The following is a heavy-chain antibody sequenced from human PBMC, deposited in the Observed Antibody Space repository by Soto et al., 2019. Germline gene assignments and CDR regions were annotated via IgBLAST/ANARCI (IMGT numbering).Heavy chain of an antibody. D-gene: IGHD3-9*01. CDR3: ARDAALNNYDILTGTSSYGMDV. V-gene: IGHV3-33*01. Sequence: GSLRLSCAASGFTFSSYGMHWVRQAPGKGLEWVAVIWYDGSNKYYADSVKGRFTISRDNSKNTLYLQMNSLRAEDTAVYYCARDAALNNYDILTGTSSYGMDVWGQGTTVTVSS. CDR2: IWYDGSNK. J-gene: IGHJ6*02. CDR1: GFTFSSYG.